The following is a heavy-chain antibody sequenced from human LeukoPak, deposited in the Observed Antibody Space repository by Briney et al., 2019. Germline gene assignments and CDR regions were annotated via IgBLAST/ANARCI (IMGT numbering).Heavy chain of an antibody. Sequence: SVKVSCKASGGTFRSYAISWVRQAPGQGLEWMGGIIPIFGTANYAQKFQGRVTITTDESTSTAYMELSSLRSEDTAVYYCARLPYSSGWYEGYWGQGTLVTVSS. J-gene: IGHJ4*02. CDR3: ARLPYSSGWYEGY. CDR1: GGTFRSYA. D-gene: IGHD6-19*01. V-gene: IGHV1-69*05. CDR2: IIPIFGTA.